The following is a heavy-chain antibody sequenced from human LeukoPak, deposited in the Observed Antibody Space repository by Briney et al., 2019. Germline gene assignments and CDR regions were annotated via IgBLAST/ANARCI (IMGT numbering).Heavy chain of an antibody. Sequence: PSETLSLTCTVSGGSISSSSCYWGWIRQPPGKGLEWIGSIYYSGRTYYNPSLKSRVTISVDTSKNQFSLKLSSVTAADTAVYYRARGHSTMVRGVIIKRRWFDPWGQGTLVTVSS. J-gene: IGHJ5*02. CDR2: IYYSGRT. V-gene: IGHV4-39*01. CDR1: GGSISSSSCY. D-gene: IGHD3-10*01. CDR3: ARGHSTMVRGVIIKRRWFDP.